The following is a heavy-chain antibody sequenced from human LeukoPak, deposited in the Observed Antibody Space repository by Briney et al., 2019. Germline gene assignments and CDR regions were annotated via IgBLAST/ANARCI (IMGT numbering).Heavy chain of an antibody. J-gene: IGHJ5*02. D-gene: IGHD1-26*01. CDR3: ARGGLLNWFDP. V-gene: IGHV4-61*02. CDR2: IYATGST. CDR1: GDSFSSVSYY. Sequence: SETLSLTCTLSGDSFSSVSYYWSWIRQPAGKGLEWIGRIYATGSTNYNPSLKSRVTISVDTSKNQFSLKLSSVTAADTAVYYCARGGLLNWFDPWGQGTLVTVSS.